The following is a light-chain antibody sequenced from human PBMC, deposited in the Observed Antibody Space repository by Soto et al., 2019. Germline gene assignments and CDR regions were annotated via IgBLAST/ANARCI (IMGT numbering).Light chain of an antibody. CDR2: ATS. CDR1: QTISSGH. J-gene: IGKJ4*01. V-gene: IGKV3-20*01. Sequence: EVVLTQSPGTLSVSPGDRATLSCRASQTISSGHLAWYQQKTGQAPRLLIYATSYRATGIPDRFSGGGSGTDFTLTITRLEPEDSAVYYCQQGGTSFGGGTKVEI. CDR3: QQGGTS.